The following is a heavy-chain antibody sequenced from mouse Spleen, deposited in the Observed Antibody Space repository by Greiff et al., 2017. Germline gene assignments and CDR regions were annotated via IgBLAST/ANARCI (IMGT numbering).Heavy chain of an antibody. Sequence: QVTLKECGPGILQSSQTLSLTCSFSGFSLSTSGMGVSWIRQPSGKGLEWLAHIYWDDDKRYNPSLKSRLTISKDTSRNQVFLKITSVDTADTATYYCARLLGGWYFDVWGAGTTVTVSS. CDR2: IYWDDDK. CDR3: ARLLGGWYFDV. V-gene: IGHV8-12*01. CDR1: GFSLSTSGMG. D-gene: IGHD4-1*01. J-gene: IGHJ1*01.